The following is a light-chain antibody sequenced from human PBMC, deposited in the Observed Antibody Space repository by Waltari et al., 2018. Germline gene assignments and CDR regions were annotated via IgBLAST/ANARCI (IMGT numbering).Light chain of an antibody. J-gene: IGKJ4*01. CDR3: MQGTHWLT. V-gene: IGKV2-30*02. CDR1: QSLVHSDGNTY. Sequence: DVVMTQSPLSLPVTLGQPASISCRSSQSLVHSDGNTYLNWFQQRPGQSPRRLICKVSNRDSGVPDRFSGSGSGTDFTLKISRVEAEDVGVYYCMQGTHWLTFGGGTKVEIK. CDR2: KVS.